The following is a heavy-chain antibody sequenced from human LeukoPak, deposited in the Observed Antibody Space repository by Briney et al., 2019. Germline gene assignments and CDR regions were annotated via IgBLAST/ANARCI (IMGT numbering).Heavy chain of an antibody. CDR3: ARSWTARGYFDY. D-gene: IGHD6-6*01. CDR2: INHGGST. J-gene: IGHJ4*02. V-gene: IGHV4-34*01. CDR1: GENFSIYF. Sequence: SETLSLTCAVYGENFSIYFYSWIRQPPGKGLEWIGEINHGGSTSYNPSLKSRVTISVDTSKNQFSLRLSSVTAADTAMYYCARSWTARGYFDYWGQGTLVTVSS.